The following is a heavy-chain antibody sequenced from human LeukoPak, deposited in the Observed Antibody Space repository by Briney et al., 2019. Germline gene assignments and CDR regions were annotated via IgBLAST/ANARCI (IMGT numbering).Heavy chain of an antibody. CDR2: ISGSGGST. D-gene: IGHD3-10*01. J-gene: IGHJ4*02. V-gene: IGHV3-23*01. CDR3: AKGRYYYGSGSYLIDY. CDR1: GFTFSSCA. Sequence: GGSLRLFCAASGFTFSSCAISWVRQAPGKGLAWVSAISGSGGSTYYADSVKGRFTISRDNTKNTLYLQMNSLRAEDTAVYYGAKGRYYYGSGSYLIDYWGQGTLVTVSS.